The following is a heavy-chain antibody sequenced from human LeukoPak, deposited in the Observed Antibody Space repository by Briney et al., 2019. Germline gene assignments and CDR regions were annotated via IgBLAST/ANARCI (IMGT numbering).Heavy chain of an antibody. CDR3: ARGERSRALGY. D-gene: IGHD1-26*01. CDR2: INHSGST. J-gene: IGHJ4*02. CDR1: GVSFRGYY. Sequence: PSETLSLTCSVYGVSFRGYYWRWLRQPPGRGLEWIGEINHSGSTNYNPSLKSRVTISVDTSKNQFSLKLSSVTAADTAVYYCARGERSRALGYWGQGTLVTVSS. V-gene: IGHV4-34*01.